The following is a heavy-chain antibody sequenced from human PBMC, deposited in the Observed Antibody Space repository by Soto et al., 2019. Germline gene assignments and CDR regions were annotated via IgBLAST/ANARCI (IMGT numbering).Heavy chain of an antibody. Sequence: ASVKVSCKASGYTFTSYGISWVRQAPGQGLEWMGWISAYNGNTNYAQKLQGRVTMTTDTSTSTAYMELRSLRSDDTAVYYCARDFRVDILTGRHFDYWGQGNLVTVSS. J-gene: IGHJ4*02. CDR2: ISAYNGNT. D-gene: IGHD3-9*01. V-gene: IGHV1-18*01. CDR3: ARDFRVDILTGRHFDY. CDR1: GYTFTSYG.